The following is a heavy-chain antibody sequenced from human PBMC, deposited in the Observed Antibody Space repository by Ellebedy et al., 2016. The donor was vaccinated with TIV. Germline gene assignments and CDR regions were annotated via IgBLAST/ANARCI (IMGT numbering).Heavy chain of an antibody. J-gene: IGHJ4*02. CDR2: IYPGDSDT. Sequence: GESLKISCKGSGYRFTNYWIGWVRQMPGKGLAWMGIIYPGDSDTRYSPSVQGQFTISADKSINTAYLQWSSLKASDTAMYYCARAHPNYDILTGYYNEASDYWGQGTLVTVSS. D-gene: IGHD3-9*01. CDR3: ARAHPNYDILTGYYNEASDY. CDR1: GYRFTNYW. V-gene: IGHV5-51*01.